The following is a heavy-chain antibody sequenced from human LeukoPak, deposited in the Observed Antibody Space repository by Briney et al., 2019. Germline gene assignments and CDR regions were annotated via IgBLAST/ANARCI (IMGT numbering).Heavy chain of an antibody. CDR2: ISSSSSTI. D-gene: IGHD4-17*01. J-gene: IGHJ4*02. CDR1: GFTFSSYS. V-gene: IGHV3-48*01. CDR3: ARDLSDYGVTRFDY. Sequence: GGSLRLSCAASGFTFSSYSMSWVRQAPGKGLDWVSYISSSSSTIYYADSVKGRFTISRDNAKNSLYLQMNSLRAEDTAVYYCARDLSDYGVTRFDYWGQGTLDTVSS.